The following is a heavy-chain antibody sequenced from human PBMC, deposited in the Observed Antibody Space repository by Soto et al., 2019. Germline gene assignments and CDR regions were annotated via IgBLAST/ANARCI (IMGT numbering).Heavy chain of an antibody. CDR3: VRMNAYSYSYYSATVV. D-gene: IGHD3-16*01. CDR1: GFSLTTGRMG. V-gene: IGHV2-26*01. Sequence: QVTLRESGPVLLKPTETLTLTCNVSGFSLTTGRMGVSWIRQPPGKALEWLAHIFSDAERSYSTFLQGRLTISTDGSGSQVVLTITNMGPVDTGTYFCVRMNAYSYSYYSATVVCGQGTTVTVSS. CDR2: IFSDAER. J-gene: IGHJ6*02.